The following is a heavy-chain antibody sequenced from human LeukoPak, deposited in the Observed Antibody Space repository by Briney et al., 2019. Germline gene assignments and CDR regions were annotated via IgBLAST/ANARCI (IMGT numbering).Heavy chain of an antibody. V-gene: IGHV3-30-3*01. J-gene: IGHJ4*02. CDR2: ISYDATKK. D-gene: IGHD3-16*01. Sequence: GGSLRLSCAASGFTFKSHAMPWVRQAPVKGLEWVAFISYDATKKDYVDSVKGRFTVSRDNSKSTLYLQMNSLRLEDTAVYYCARDLITCYATDYWGQGTLVTVSS. CDR3: ARDLITCYATDY. CDR1: GFTFKSHA.